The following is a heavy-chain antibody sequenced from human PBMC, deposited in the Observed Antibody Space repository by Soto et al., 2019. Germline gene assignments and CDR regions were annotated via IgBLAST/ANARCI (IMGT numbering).Heavy chain of an antibody. D-gene: IGHD1-26*01. Sequence: SETLSLTCTVSGGSVSSGSYYWSWIRQPPGKGLEWIGDIYYSGSTNYNPSLKSRVTISVDTSKNQFSLKLSSVTAADTAVYYCAAYSGSYCLDYWGQGTLVTVSS. V-gene: IGHV4-61*01. CDR2: IYYSGST. J-gene: IGHJ4*02. CDR3: AAYSGSYCLDY. CDR1: GGSVSSGSYY.